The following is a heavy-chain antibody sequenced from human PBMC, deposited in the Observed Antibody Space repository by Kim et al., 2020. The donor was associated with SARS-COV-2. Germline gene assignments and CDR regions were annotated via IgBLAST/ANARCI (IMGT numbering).Heavy chain of an antibody. Sequence: SETLSLTCTVSGDSISRYYWAWIRQPPGKGLEWIGYIYYTGSTNYNPSLKSRVTISVDTSENQFSLELNSVTAADTAVYYCARQATYYYGNDGPSLYYFDHWGQGTLVTVSS. V-gene: IGHV4-59*08. CDR1: GDSISRYY. D-gene: IGHD3-10*01. CDR3: ARQATYYYGNDGPSLYYFDH. J-gene: IGHJ4*02. CDR2: IYYTGST.